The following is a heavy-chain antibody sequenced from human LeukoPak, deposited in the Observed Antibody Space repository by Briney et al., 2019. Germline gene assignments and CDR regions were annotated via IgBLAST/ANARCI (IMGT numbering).Heavy chain of an antibody. J-gene: IGHJ4*02. V-gene: IGHV3-33*06. D-gene: IGHD6-19*01. CDR2: IWYDGSNK. CDR1: GFTFSSYG. Sequence: GGSLRLSCAASGFTFSSYGMHWVRQAPGKGLEWVALIWYDGSNKYYGNSVKGRFAISRDNSKNTLYLQMDSLRAEDTAVYYCAKDPVAVAGTGFDYWGQGTLVTVSS. CDR3: AKDPVAVAGTGFDY.